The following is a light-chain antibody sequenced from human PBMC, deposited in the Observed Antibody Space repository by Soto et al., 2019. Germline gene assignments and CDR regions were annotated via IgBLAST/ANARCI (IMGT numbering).Light chain of an antibody. CDR1: TSDVGGYNF. Sequence: QSVLTQPASVSGSPGQSITISCTGTTSDVGGYNFVSWYQHHPGKAPKLMIYNAFDRPSGVSYRFSGSKSGNTASLTISGLQAEDEAHYYCSSYTRGRVVFGGGTKLTVL. J-gene: IGLJ2*01. CDR3: SSYTRGRVV. CDR2: NAF. V-gene: IGLV2-14*03.